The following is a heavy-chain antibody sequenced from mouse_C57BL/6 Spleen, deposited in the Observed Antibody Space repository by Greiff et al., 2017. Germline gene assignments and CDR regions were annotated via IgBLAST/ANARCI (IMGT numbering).Heavy chain of an antibody. V-gene: IGHV1-54*01. CDR1: GYAFTNYL. D-gene: IGHD1-1*01. CDR2: INPGSGGT. CDR3: ARGDYYGSSYRVYFDY. Sequence: QVQLQQSGAELVRPGTSVKVSCKASGYAFTNYLIEWVKQRPGQGLEWIGVINPGSGGTNYNEKFKGKATLTADKSSSTAYMQLSSLTSEDSAVYFCARGDYYGSSYRVYFDYWGQGTTRTVSS. J-gene: IGHJ2*01.